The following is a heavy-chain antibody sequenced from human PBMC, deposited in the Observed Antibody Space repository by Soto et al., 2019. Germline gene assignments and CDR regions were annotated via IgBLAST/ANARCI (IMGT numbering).Heavy chain of an antibody. D-gene: IGHD6-6*01. CDR2: ITGGSDST. J-gene: IGHJ4*02. V-gene: IGHV3-23*01. CDR1: GFTFSSYV. CDR3: AKGSASARPYYFDC. Sequence: GGSLRLSCAASGFTFSSYVMSWVRQAPGKGLEWVSAITGGSDSTYYVDSVQGRFTVSRDNSKNTLYLQMNSLRAEDTAVYYCAKGSASARPYYFDCWGRGTLVTVSS.